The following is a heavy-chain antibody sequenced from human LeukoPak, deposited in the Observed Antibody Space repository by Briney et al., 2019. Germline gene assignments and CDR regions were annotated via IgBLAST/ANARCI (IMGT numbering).Heavy chain of an antibody. J-gene: IGHJ5*02. D-gene: IGHD2-15*01. Sequence: SETLSLTCTVSGGSISSSSYYWGWIRQPPGKGLEWIGSIYYSGSTYYNPSLKSRVSISVDTSKNQFSLKLNSVTTADTAMYYCAIFGSGGSWGQGTLVTVSS. V-gene: IGHV4-39*07. CDR2: IYYSGST. CDR1: GGSISSSSYY. CDR3: AIFGSGGS.